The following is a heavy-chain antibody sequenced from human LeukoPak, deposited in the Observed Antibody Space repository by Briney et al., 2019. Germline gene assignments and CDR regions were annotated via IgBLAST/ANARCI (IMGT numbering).Heavy chain of an antibody. CDR1: GYTSTGYY. CDR2: INPNSGAT. CDR3: ARGGMDV. Sequence: GASVKVSCKASGYTSTGYYMHWVRQAPGQGLEWMGRINPNSGATDYAQRFQGRVTMIWDTFISTAYMELSRLKFDDTAVYYCARGGMDVWGQGTTVTASS. V-gene: IGHV1-2*06. J-gene: IGHJ6*02.